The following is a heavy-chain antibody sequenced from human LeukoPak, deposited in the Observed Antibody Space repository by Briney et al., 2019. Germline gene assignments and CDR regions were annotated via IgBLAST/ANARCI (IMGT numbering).Heavy chain of an antibody. J-gene: IGHJ4*02. Sequence: PGGSLRLSCAASGFTFSSYSMNWVRRAPGKGLEWVSSISSSSSYIYYADSVKGRFTISRDNAKNSLYLQMNSLRLEDMALYYCVKDSRASYSDSSELEYWGQGTLVTVSS. CDR1: GFTFSSYS. D-gene: IGHD6-6*01. V-gene: IGHV3-21*04. CDR3: VKDSRASYSDSSELEY. CDR2: ISSSSSYI.